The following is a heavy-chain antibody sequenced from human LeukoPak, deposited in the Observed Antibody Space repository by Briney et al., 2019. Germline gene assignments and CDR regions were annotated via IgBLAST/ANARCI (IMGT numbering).Heavy chain of an antibody. V-gene: IGHV3-48*03. CDR3: AKDTPDI. J-gene: IGHJ3*02. CDR2: IGTSGNVI. CDR1: GFPFSSYE. Sequence: GGSLRLSCAASGFPFSSYEMNWVRQAPGKGLEWVSYIGTSGNVIHYADSVKGRFTISRDNSKNTLYLQMNSLRAEDTAIYYCAKDTPDIWGQGTMVTVSS.